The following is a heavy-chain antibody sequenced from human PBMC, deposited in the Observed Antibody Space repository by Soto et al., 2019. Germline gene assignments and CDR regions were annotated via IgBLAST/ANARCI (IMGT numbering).Heavy chain of an antibody. V-gene: IGHV4-39*01. D-gene: IGHD3-16*02. Sequence: SETLSLTCTVSGGSISSSSYYWGWIRQPPGKGLEWIGSIYYSGSTYYNPSLKSRVTISVDTSKNQFSLKLSSVTAADTAVYYCARHRRGYYDYVWGSYRGPGYDAFDIRGQGTMVTVSS. CDR2: IYYSGST. CDR3: ARHRRGYYDYVWGSYRGPGYDAFDI. CDR1: GGSISSSSYY. J-gene: IGHJ3*02.